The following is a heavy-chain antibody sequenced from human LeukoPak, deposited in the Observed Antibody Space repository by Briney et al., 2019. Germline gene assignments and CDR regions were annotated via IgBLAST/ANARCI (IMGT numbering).Heavy chain of an antibody. CDR3: TRDPRHFDS. D-gene: IGHD6-6*01. CDR2: IKQDGNKK. CDR1: GFTFNYYW. V-gene: IGHV3-7*01. J-gene: IGHJ5*01. Sequence: GGSLRLSCAASGFTFNYYWVTWVRQAPGKGLEWVANIKQDGNKKNYVDSVKGRFTISRDNARNSLYLQMNSLRDEDTAVYYCTRDPRHFDSCGQGTLVTVPS.